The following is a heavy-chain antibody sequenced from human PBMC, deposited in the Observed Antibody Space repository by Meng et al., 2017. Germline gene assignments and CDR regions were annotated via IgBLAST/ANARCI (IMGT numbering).Heavy chain of an antibody. V-gene: IGHV6-1*01. D-gene: IGHD6-6*01. CDR1: GDSVSSNSAA. Sequence: VQLQRSGPALVKPSQTRPLPCAISGDSVSSNSAAWNWISQSPSRGLEWLGRTYYRSKWYNDYAVSVKSRITINPDTSKNQFSLQLNSVTPEDTAVYYCARGPPYSSSSLAFDIWGQGTMVTVSS. J-gene: IGHJ3*02. CDR3: ARGPPYSSSSLAFDI. CDR2: TYYRSKWYN.